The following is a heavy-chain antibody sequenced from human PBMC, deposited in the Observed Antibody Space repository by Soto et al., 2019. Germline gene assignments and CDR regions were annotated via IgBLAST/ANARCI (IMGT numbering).Heavy chain of an antibody. CDR2: IYYSGST. CDR3: ARPIVAKTNWFHX. J-gene: IGHJ5*02. CDR1: GGSISSSSYY. V-gene: IGHV4-39*01. D-gene: IGHD5-12*01. Sequence: PSDTLSLTFTVSGGSISSSSYYWGWIRQPPGKGLELIGSIYYSGSTYYNPSLKSRVTIYVDTSKKQFSLKLSSVTAADTAVYYCARPIVAKTNWFHXWGQVTLVTVSX.